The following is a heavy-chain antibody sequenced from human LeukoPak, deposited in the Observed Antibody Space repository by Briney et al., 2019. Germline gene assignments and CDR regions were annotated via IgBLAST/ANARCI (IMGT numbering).Heavy chain of an antibody. Sequence: PGGSLILSCAGSGFTFSNAWMNWVRQAPGKGLEWVGRIKSEPNGGTTDYAAPVKGRFSISRDDSRNTVYLQINSLETEDTAVYYCSTGGYYFDYWGLGTLVTVSS. J-gene: IGHJ4*02. CDR2: IKSEPNGGTT. V-gene: IGHV3-15*01. CDR3: STGGYYFDY. CDR1: GFTFSNAW.